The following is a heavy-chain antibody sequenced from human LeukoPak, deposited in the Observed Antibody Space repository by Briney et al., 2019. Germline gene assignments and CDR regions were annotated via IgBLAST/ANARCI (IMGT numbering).Heavy chain of an antibody. CDR3: ARDTAVAGPPDAFDI. Sequence: PGGSLRLSCAASGFTFSSYAMHWVRQAPGKGLEWVAVISYDGSNKYYADSVKGRFTISRDNSKNTLYLQMNSLRAEDTAVYYCARDTAVAGPPDAFDIWGQGTMVTVSS. D-gene: IGHD6-19*01. CDR1: GFTFSSYA. J-gene: IGHJ3*02. CDR2: ISYDGSNK. V-gene: IGHV3-30*04.